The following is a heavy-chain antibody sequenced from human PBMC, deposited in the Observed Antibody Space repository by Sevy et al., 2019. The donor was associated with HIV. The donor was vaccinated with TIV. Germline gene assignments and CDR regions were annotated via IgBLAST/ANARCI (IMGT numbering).Heavy chain of an antibody. D-gene: IGHD3-16*01. Sequence: VGSLRLSCVASGFRFSDEPMNWVRQAPGKGLEWISNIRSDSSVMSYADTVRGRFTVSRDNARNSLSLQLNSLRDEDTALYYCVRDTQFGFDYWGQGTLVTVSS. V-gene: IGHV3-48*02. J-gene: IGHJ4*02. CDR3: VRDTQFGFDY. CDR2: IRSDSSVM. CDR1: GFRFSDEP.